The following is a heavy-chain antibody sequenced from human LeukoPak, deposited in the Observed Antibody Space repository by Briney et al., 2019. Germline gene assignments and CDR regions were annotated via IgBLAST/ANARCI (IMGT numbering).Heavy chain of an antibody. CDR3: ASGLSYSSGWYWPY. Sequence: PGGSLRLSCAASGFTFSSYEMNWVRQAPGKGLEWVSYISSSGSTIYYADSVKGRFTISRDNAKNSLYLQMNSLRAEDTAVYYCASGLSYSSGWYWPYWGPGTLVTVSS. V-gene: IGHV3-48*03. J-gene: IGHJ4*02. CDR1: GFTFSSYE. D-gene: IGHD6-19*01. CDR2: ISSSGSTI.